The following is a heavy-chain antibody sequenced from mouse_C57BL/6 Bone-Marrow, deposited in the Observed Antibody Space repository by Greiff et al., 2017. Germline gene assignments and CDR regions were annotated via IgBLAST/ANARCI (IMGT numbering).Heavy chain of an antibody. J-gene: IGHJ2*01. CDR3: ARSGVVTTVVATDY. CDR1: GYTFTDYY. V-gene: IGHV1-26*01. D-gene: IGHD1-1*01. CDR2: INPNNGGT. Sequence: VQLQQSGPELVKPGASVKISCKASGYTFTDYYMNWVKQSHGKSLEWIGDINPNNGGTSYNQKFKGKATLTVDKSSSTAYMELRSLTSEDAAVYYCARSGVVTTVVATDYWGQGTTLTVSA.